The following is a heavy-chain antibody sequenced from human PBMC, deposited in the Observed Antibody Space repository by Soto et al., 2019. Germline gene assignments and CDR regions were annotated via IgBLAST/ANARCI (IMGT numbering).Heavy chain of an antibody. CDR2: LYDVDGS. CDR3: ATWHEREHAYDV. V-gene: IGHV3-53*01. CDR1: GLTVSGKKD. J-gene: IGHJ3*01. D-gene: IGHD1-1*01. Sequence: LRLSCAASGLTVSGKKDVAWVRQAPGKGLEWVSALYDVDGSFYADSVKGRFTTSSDSSKTTVYLQMNGLRTDDTAVYYCATWHEREHAYDVWGQGTTVTVSS.